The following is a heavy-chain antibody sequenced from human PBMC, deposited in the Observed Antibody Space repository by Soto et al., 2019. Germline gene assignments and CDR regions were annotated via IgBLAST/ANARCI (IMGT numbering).Heavy chain of an antibody. D-gene: IGHD3-9*01. Sequence: QVQLVESGGGVVQPGRSLRLSCAASGFTFSSYAMHWVRQAPGKGLEWVAVISYDGSNKYYADSVKGRFTISRDNSKNTPYLQMNSLRAEDTAVYYCARESLRSFEAPGYFQHWGQGTLVTVSS. CDR2: ISYDGSNK. CDR1: GFTFSSYA. CDR3: ARESLRSFEAPGYFQH. V-gene: IGHV3-30-3*01. J-gene: IGHJ1*01.